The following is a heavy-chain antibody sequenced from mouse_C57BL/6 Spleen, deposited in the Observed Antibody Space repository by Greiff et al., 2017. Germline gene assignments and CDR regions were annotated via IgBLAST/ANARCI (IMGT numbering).Heavy chain of an antibody. Sequence: QVQLQQPGAELVKPGASVKLSCKASGYTFTSYWMHWVKQRPGQGLEWIGMIHPNSGSTNYNEKFKSKATLTVDKSSSTAYMQLSSLTSEDSAVYYCARRVDYYGSSRSYWYFDVWGTGTTVTVSS. D-gene: IGHD1-1*01. CDR1: GYTFTSYW. J-gene: IGHJ1*03. V-gene: IGHV1-64*01. CDR2: IHPNSGST. CDR3: ARRVDYYGSSRSYWYFDV.